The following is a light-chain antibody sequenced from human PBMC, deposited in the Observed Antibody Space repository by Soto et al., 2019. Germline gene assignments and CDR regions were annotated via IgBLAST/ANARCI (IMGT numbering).Light chain of an antibody. CDR1: QSVSSS. CDR3: QQYNNWPPIT. Sequence: EVVLTQSPATLSLSPGATATLSCGASQSVSSSLAWYQQKPGQAPRLLIYDASSRATGIPARFSGSGSGTDFALTISSLQSEDFAVYYCQQYNNWPPITFGQGTRLEIK. CDR2: DAS. V-gene: IGKV3-11*01. J-gene: IGKJ5*01.